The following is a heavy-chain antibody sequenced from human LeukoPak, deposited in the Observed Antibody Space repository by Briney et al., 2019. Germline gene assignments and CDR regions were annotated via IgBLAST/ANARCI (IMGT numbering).Heavy chain of an antibody. J-gene: IGHJ3*02. D-gene: IGHD2-15*01. CDR1: GFTFNTHG. CDR2: ISYDGTKK. CDR3: AKIAGVDPFDI. Sequence: PGGSLRLSCEASGFTFNTHGMHWVRQAPGKGLEWVAVISYDGTKKNYADSVEGRFTLSRDNLKNTVYLQMNSLRREDTAVYYCAKIAGVDPFDIWGQGTMVTVS. V-gene: IGHV3-30*18.